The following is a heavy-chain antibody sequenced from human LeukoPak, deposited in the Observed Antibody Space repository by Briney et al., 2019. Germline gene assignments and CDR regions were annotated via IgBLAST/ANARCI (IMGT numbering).Heavy chain of an antibody. Sequence: SQTLSLTCTVSGGSISSGGYYWSWIRQPPGKGLEWIGYIYYSGSTNYNPSLKSRVTISVDTSKNQFSLKLSSVAAADTAVYYCARAGGIDCSSTSCSARWFDPWGQGTLVTVSS. V-gene: IGHV4-30-4*07. CDR1: GGSISSGGYY. CDR2: IYYSGST. J-gene: IGHJ5*02. D-gene: IGHD2-2*01. CDR3: ARAGGIDCSSTSCSARWFDP.